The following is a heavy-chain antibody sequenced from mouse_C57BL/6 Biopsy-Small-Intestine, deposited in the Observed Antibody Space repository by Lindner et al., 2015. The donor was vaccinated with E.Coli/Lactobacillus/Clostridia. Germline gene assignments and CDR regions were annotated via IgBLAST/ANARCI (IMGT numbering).Heavy chain of an antibody. D-gene: IGHD2-4*01. CDR2: IYPGDGDT. J-gene: IGHJ3*01. CDR3: ARGDYDVAWFAY. V-gene: IGHV1-82*01. CDR1: GYAFSSYW. Sequence: VQLQESGAELVKPGASVKISCKASGYAFSSYWMNWVKQRPGKGLEWIGRIYPGDGDTNYNGKFKGKATLTADKSSSTAYMQLSSLTSEDSAVYFCARGDYDVAWFAYWGQGTLVTVSA.